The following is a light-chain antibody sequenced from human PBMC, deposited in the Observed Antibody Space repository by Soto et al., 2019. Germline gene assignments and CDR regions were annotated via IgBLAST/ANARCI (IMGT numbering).Light chain of an antibody. J-gene: IGLJ1*01. CDR2: ENN. V-gene: IGLV1-51*02. CDR1: SSNIGNNY. CDR3: GTWDSSLSAHV. Sequence: SVLSQPPAVSATTKQKVTISCFGSSSNIGNNYVSWYQQLPGTAPKLLIYENNKRPSGIPDRFSGSKSGTSATLGITGLQTGDEADYYCGTWDSSLSAHVFATGTNVPVL.